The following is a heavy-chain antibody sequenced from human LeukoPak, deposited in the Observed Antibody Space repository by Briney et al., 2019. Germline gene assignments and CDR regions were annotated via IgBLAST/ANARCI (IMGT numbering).Heavy chain of an antibody. CDR2: IYYSGST. CDR1: GGSISSYY. CDR3: ARHSPEVVPAAILHWFDP. J-gene: IGHJ5*02. V-gene: IGHV4-59*08. D-gene: IGHD2-2*01. Sequence: KPSETLSLTCTVSGGSISSYYWSWIRQPPGKGLEWIGYIYYSGSTNYNPSLKSRVTISVDTSKNQFSLKLSSVTAADTAVYYCARHSPEVVPAAILHWFDPWGQGTLATVSS.